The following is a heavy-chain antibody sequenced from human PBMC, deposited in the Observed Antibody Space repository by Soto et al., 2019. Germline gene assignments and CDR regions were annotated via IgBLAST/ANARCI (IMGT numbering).Heavy chain of an antibody. CDR2: ITASNGNT. CDR3: ARGFSYGSYWYFDL. V-gene: IGHV1-18*04. CDR1: GFTFSGFG. Sequence: QLQLVQSGTEVKNPGASVKVSCKASGFTFSGFGITWVRQAPGQGLEWMGWITASNGNTNYAQNLQGRVTMTTDSSTNTDYMELWRLKSDDTAVYYCARGFSYGSYWYFDLWGRGTLVTVSS. J-gene: IGHJ2*01. D-gene: IGHD5-18*01.